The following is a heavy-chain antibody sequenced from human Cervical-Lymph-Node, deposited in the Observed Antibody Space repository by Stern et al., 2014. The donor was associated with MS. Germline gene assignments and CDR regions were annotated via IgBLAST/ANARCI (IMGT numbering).Heavy chain of an antibody. J-gene: IGHJ4*02. D-gene: IGHD4-17*01. Sequence: QVQLGQSGGGVVQPGRSLRLSCAASGFTFSNYGMHWVRQAPGKGLEWVAIISYDGSDKYYADSVKGRFTISRDNSKNTLYLQMNSLRAEDTAVYYCAKDYGDYSFDYWGQGTLVTVSS. CDR2: ISYDGSDK. CDR3: AKDYGDYSFDY. CDR1: GFTFSNYG. V-gene: IGHV3-30*18.